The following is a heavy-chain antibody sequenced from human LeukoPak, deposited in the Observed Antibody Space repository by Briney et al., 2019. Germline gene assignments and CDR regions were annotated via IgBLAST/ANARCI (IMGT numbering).Heavy chain of an antibody. CDR1: GYTFTSYG. V-gene: IGHV1-18*01. CDR2: ISAYNGNT. Sequence: ASVKVSCKASGYTFTSYGVSWVRQAPGQGLEWMGWISAYNGNTNYAQKLQGRVTKTTDTSTSTAYMELRSLRSDDTAVYYCARAYAGIAAVGNWFDPWGQGTLVTVSS. J-gene: IGHJ5*02. D-gene: IGHD6-13*01. CDR3: ARAYAGIAAVGNWFDP.